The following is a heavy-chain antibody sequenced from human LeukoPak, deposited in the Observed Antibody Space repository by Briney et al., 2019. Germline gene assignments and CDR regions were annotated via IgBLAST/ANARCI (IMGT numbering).Heavy chain of an antibody. CDR2: NSGSGGST. CDR1: GFTFSSYA. CDR3: AKDPYSSSSPFDY. Sequence: PGGSLRLSCAASGFTFSSYAMSWVRQAPGKGLEWVSANSGSGGSTYYADSVKGRFTISRDNSKNTLYLQMNSLRAEDTAVYYCAKDPYSSSSPFDYWGQGTLVTVSS. J-gene: IGHJ4*02. V-gene: IGHV3-23*01. D-gene: IGHD6-6*01.